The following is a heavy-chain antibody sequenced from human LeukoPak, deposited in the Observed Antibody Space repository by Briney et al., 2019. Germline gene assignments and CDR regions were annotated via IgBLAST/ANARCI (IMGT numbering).Heavy chain of an antibody. CDR1: GFTFSSYA. CDR2: ISGSGGST. J-gene: IGHJ4*02. V-gene: IGHV3-23*01. CDR3: AKVMTRTMVRGVPPSDY. Sequence: GGSLRLSCAASGFTFSSYAMSWVRQAPGKALEWVSAISGSGGSTYYADSVKGRFTISRDNSKNTLYLQMNSLRAEDTAVYYCAKVMTRTMVRGVPPSDYWGQGTLVTVSS. D-gene: IGHD3-10*01.